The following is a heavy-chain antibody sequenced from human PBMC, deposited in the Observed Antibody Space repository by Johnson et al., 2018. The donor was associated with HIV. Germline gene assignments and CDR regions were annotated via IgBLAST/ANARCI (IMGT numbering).Heavy chain of an antibody. V-gene: IGHV3-20*04. CDR2: INWNGGRT. CDR1: GFTFDDYG. Sequence: VQLVESGGGVVRPGGSLRLSCAASGFTFDDYGMSWVRQAPGKGLEWVSGINWNGGRTSYADSVKGRFTISRDNAKRSLYMQMNSLRAEDTALYYCARVIGLGYCDSTANAFDIWGQGTMVTVSS. J-gene: IGHJ3*02. CDR3: ARVIGLGYCDSTANAFDI. D-gene: IGHD3-22*01.